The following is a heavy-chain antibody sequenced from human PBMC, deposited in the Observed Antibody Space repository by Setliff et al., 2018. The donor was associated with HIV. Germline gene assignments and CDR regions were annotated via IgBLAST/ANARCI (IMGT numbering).Heavy chain of an antibody. CDR3: VRQFGYYFGY. CDR2: ISHSGTT. V-gene: IGHV4-34*01. J-gene: IGHJ4*02. Sequence: PSETLSLTCGVFSESLSGFYWSWIRQAPGKGLEWIGDISHSGTTSYNPSLKSRVTINPDTSKNQFSLHLSSVTPEDTAVYYCVRQFGYYFGYWGQGTLVTVSS. CDR1: SESLSGFY. D-gene: IGHD3-16*01.